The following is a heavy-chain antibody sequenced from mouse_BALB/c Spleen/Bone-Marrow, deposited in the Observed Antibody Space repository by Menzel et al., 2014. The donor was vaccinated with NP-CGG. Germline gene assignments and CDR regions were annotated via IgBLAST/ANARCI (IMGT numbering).Heavy chain of an antibody. J-gene: IGHJ1*01. D-gene: IGHD2-4*01. CDR1: GFNIKDTY. Sequence: EVQLQQSGAELVKPGASVKLSCTASGFNIKDTYMHWVKQRPEQGLEWIGRIDPANGNTKYDPKFQSKATITADTSSNTAYLQLSSLTSEDTAVYYCATMITDWYFDVWGAGTTVTVSS. V-gene: IGHV14-3*02. CDR3: ATMITDWYFDV. CDR2: IDPANGNT.